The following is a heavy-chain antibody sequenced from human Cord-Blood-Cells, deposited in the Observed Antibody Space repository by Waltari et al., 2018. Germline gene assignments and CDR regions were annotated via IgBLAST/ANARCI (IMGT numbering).Heavy chain of an antibody. V-gene: IGHV3-23*01. CDR1: GFTFSSYA. J-gene: IGHJ4*02. D-gene: IGHD6-13*01. Sequence: EVQLLESGGGLVQPGGSLRLSCAASGFTFSSYAMSWVRQAPGKGREWVSSISGSGGSTYYADSGKGRFTISRDNSKNPRYLQMNSLRAEDTAVYYCAKGMDIAAASDYWGQGTLVTVSS. CDR2: ISGSGGST. CDR3: AKGMDIAAASDY.